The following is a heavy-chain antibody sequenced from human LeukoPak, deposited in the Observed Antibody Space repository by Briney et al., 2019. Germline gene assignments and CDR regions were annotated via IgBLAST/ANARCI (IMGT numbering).Heavy chain of an antibody. CDR3: ATSLYSGTKLDY. CDR2: INGDASST. CDR1: GFTYSNYW. D-gene: IGHD1-26*01. Sequence: PGGSLRLSCAASGFTYSNYWMHWVRQTPGKGLVWVSRINGDASSTSYADSVKGRFTISRDRAKNTLYLQMNGLRADDTAVYYCATSLYSGTKLDYWGQGTLVTVSS. J-gene: IGHJ4*02. V-gene: IGHV3-74*01.